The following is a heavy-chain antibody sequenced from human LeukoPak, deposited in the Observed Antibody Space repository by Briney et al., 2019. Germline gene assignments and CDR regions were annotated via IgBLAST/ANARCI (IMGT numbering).Heavy chain of an antibody. D-gene: IGHD5-12*01. V-gene: IGHV3-23*01. CDR3: ARFGYSGWNLEN. CDR2: ISGSGGST. Sequence: AGGSLRLSCAASGFTFSSYAMSWVRQAPGKGLEWVSAISGSGGSTYYADSVKGRFTISRDDTESSLYVQMNSLRDEDTAVYYCARFGYSGWNLENWGQGTLVTVSS. J-gene: IGHJ4*02. CDR1: GFTFSSYA.